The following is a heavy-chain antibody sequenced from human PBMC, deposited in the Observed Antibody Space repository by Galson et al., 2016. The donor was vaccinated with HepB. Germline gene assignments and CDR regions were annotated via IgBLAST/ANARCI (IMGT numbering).Heavy chain of an antibody. CDR3: AREDRSLWYPLFDL. CDR2: IYSSGTS. J-gene: IGHJ4*02. D-gene: IGHD6-13*01. Sequence: ETLSLTCTASEGSMSDYFWSWIRQPAGKGLEWIGRIYSSGTSNYNPSLKSRVTMSLDTSKNHISLRLTSVTAADTAIYYCAREDRSLWYPLFDLWGRGTLITVSP. CDR1: EGSMSDYF. V-gene: IGHV4-4*07.